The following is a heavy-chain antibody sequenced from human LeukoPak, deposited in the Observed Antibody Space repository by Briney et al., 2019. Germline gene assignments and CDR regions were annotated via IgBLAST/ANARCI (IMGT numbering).Heavy chain of an antibody. J-gene: IGHJ4*02. D-gene: IGHD4-23*01. Sequence: SETLSLTCTVSGGSISSSSYYWGWIRQPPGKGLEWIGSIYYSGSTYYNPSLKSRVTISVDTSKNQFSLNLSSVTDADTAVYYCARVPPYGGKPPFDYWGQGTLVTVSS. CDR1: GGSISSSSYY. CDR3: ARVPPYGGKPPFDY. V-gene: IGHV4-39*07. CDR2: IYYSGST.